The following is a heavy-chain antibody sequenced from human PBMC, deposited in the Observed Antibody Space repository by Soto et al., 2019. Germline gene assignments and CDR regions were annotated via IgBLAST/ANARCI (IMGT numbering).Heavy chain of an antibody. CDR2: IYYSWIT. Sequence: ETLSLTCPVSGGSISSSSYYWGWIRQPPGKGLEWIGSIYYSWITYYNPSLKSRVTISVDTSKNQFSLKLSSVTAADTAVYYCARHGRSYGFYFDYWGQGTLVTVYS. V-gene: IGHV4-39*01. CDR1: GGSISSSSYY. CDR3: ARHGRSYGFYFDY. D-gene: IGHD5-18*01. J-gene: IGHJ4*02.